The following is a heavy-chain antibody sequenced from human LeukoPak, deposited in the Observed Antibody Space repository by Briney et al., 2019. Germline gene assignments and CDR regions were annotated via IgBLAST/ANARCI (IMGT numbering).Heavy chain of an antibody. J-gene: IGHJ4*02. V-gene: IGHV3-20*04. CDR3: ARGFRNGPFDC. D-gene: IGHD2-8*01. CDR2: TNRNGGST. CDR1: GFTFDDYG. Sequence: GGSLRLSCEASGFTFDDYGMSWVRQPPGKGLEWVSGTNRNGGSTDYADSVKGRFTISRDNAKNSHFLQMNSLRVEDTALYYCARGFRNGPFDCWGQGTLVTVSP.